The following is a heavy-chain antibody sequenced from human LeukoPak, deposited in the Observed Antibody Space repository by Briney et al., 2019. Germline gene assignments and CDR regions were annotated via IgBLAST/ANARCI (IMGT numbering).Heavy chain of an antibody. Sequence: SHSLSLTCAVSGYSISSDCFWCWIRQPPGKGLEYIGAIYHSGSTNYNPSLKSPAIISVDTSNNQFSLKLISVSAADTAVYYCARGILLWGQGTLVTVSS. CDR3: ARGILL. CDR1: GYSISSDCF. J-gene: IGHJ4*02. CDR2: IYHSGST. D-gene: IGHD2-15*01. V-gene: IGHV4-38-2*01.